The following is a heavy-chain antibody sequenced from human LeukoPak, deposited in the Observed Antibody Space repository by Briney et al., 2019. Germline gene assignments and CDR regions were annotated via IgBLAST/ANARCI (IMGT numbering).Heavy chain of an antibody. CDR2: MNHSGST. V-gene: IGHV4-34*01. CDR3: ATHYYDSSGYYAPFGY. Sequence: PSETLSLTCAVYGGSFSGYYWSWIRQPPGKGLEWIGEMNHSGSTNYNPSLKSRVTISVDTSKNQFSLKLSSVTAADTAVYYCATHYYDSSGYYAPFGYWGQGTLVTVSS. J-gene: IGHJ4*02. CDR1: GGSFSGYY. D-gene: IGHD3-22*01.